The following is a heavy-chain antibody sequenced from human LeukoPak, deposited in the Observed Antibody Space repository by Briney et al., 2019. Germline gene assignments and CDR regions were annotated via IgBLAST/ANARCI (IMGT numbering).Heavy chain of an antibody. CDR3: VRHPSPSRSSGWYVGVWFDP. V-gene: IGHV4-39*01. CDR1: GGSISSSSYY. Sequence: SETLSLACTVSGGSISSSSYYWGWIRQPPGKGLEWIGSIYYSGSTYYNPSLKSRVTISVDTSKNQFSLKLSSVTAADTAVYYCVRHPSPSRSSGWYVGVWFDPWGQGTLVTVSS. CDR2: IYYSGST. J-gene: IGHJ5*02. D-gene: IGHD6-19*01.